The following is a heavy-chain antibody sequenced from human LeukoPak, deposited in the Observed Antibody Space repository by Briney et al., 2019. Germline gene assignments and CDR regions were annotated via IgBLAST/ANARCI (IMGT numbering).Heavy chain of an antibody. J-gene: IGHJ4*02. Sequence: GGSLRLSCAASGFTFSSYAMSWVRQAPGKGLEWVSVISGSGGSTYYADSVKGRFTISRDNSKNTLYLQMNSLRAEDTAVYYCAKDKHRYSSGWCWSYWGQGTLVTVSS. CDR3: AKDKHRYSSGWCWSY. D-gene: IGHD6-19*01. CDR1: GFTFSSYA. CDR2: ISGSGGST. V-gene: IGHV3-23*01.